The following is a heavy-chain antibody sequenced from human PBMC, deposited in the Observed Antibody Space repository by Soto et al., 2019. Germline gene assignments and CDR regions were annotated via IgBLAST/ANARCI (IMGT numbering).Heavy chain of an antibody. CDR1: GFTFGGYA. CDR2: FMGSGGSP. CDR3: AKGKHCSSTSCRYSSISDGVYFQH. V-gene: IGHV3-23*01. J-gene: IGHJ1*01. Sequence: GGSLRLSCAASGFTFGGYALSWVPQAPGRGLDGFPVFMGSGGSPNYEDSWKARLTISRENSKNRLYLQMNSLRAEDTAVYYCAKGKHCSSTSCRYSSISDGVYFQHWGQGTLVTVSS. D-gene: IGHD2-2*01.